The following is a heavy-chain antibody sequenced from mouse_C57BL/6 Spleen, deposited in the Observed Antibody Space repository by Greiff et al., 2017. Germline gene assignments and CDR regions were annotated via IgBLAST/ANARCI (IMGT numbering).Heavy chain of an antibody. CDR2: FHPYNDDT. D-gene: IGHD2-2*01. V-gene: IGHV1-47*01. CDR3: AGNHNGYDGYYAMDY. J-gene: IGHJ4*01. Sequence: QVQLQQSGAELVKPGASVKMSCKASGYTFTTYPLEWMKQIHGKSLEWIGNFHPYNDDTKYNEKFKGTATLTGEKSSSTVYLELSRLTSDDSAVYYLAGNHNGYDGYYAMDYWGQGTSVTVAT. CDR1: GYTFTTYP.